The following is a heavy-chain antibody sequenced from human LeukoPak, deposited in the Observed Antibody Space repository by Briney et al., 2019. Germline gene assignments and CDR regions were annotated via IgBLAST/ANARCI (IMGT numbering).Heavy chain of an antibody. CDR1: GGSISSSSYY. CDR2: IYYSGST. CDR3: ARARNVLLWCGPDTTNNYYYGMDV. V-gene: IGHV4-39*07. J-gene: IGHJ6*02. D-gene: IGHD3-10*01. Sequence: PSETLSLTCTVSGGSISSSSYYWGWIRQPPGKGLEWIGSIYYSGSTYYNPSLKSRVTISVDTSKNQFSLKLSSVTAADTAVYYCARARNVLLWCGPDTTNNYYYGMDVWGQGTTVTVSS.